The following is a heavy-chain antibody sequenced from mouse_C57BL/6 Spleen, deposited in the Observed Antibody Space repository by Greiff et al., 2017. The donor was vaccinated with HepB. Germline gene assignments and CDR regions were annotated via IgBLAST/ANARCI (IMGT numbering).Heavy chain of an antibody. J-gene: IGHJ1*03. Sequence: EVKLVESGGGLVKPGGSLKLSCAASGFTFSSYAMSWVRQTPEKRLEWVATISDGSSYTYYPDNVKGRFTISRDNAKNNLYLQMSHLKSEDTAMYYCARGGPTIVTTWYFDVWGTGTTVTVSS. CDR2: ISDGSSYT. D-gene: IGHD2-5*01. CDR3: ARGGPTIVTTWYFDV. CDR1: GFTFSSYA. V-gene: IGHV5-4*03.